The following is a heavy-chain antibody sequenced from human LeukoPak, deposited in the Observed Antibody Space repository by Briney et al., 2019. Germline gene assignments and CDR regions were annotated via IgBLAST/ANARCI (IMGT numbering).Heavy chain of an antibody. D-gene: IGHD3-10*01. V-gene: IGHV1-18*04. CDR1: GYTFTCYG. CDR3: ARGAMVRGVTGMDV. CDR2: ISAYNGNT. Sequence: ASVKVSCKASGYTFTCYGISWVRQAPGQGLEWMGWISAYNGNTNYAQKLQGRVTMTTDTSTSTAYMELRSLRSDDTAVYYCARGAMVRGVTGMDVWGKGTTVTVSS. J-gene: IGHJ6*04.